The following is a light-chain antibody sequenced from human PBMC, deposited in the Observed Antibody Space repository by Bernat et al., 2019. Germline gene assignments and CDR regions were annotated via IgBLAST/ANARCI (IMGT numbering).Light chain of an antibody. CDR1: QSVSDY. CDR2: DVS. Sequence: EVVLPQSPATLSLSPGERATLSCRASQSVSDYVAWHQHRPGQAPRLLIYDVSMRATDIPPRFSGSGSGTDFTLTISSLEPEDFAIYYCQQRNNWPPTFGQGTRLEI. J-gene: IGKJ5*01. V-gene: IGKV3-11*01. CDR3: QQRNNWPPT.